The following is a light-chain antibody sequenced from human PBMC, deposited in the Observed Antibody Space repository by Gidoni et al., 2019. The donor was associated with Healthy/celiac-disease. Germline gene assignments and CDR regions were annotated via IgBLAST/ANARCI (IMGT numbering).Light chain of an antibody. V-gene: IGKV3-15*01. J-gene: IGKJ1*01. CDR1: QSVSSN. CDR3: QQYNSWPRT. CDR2: GAS. Sequence: EIVMTQSPATLSVSPGERATLSCRASQSVSSNLAWYQQNPGQAPRLLIYGASTRATGIPARFSGSGSGTEFTLTIRSLQSEDFAVYYCQQYNSWPRTFXPXTKVEIK.